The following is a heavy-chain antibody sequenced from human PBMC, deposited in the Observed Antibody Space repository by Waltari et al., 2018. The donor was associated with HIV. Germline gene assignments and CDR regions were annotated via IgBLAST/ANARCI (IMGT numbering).Heavy chain of an antibody. V-gene: IGHV4-4*07. Sequence: QVQLQESGPGLVKPSETLSLTCTVSGGSISSYYWRWIRQPAGKGLEWLGRIYTSGSTSYNPSLKSRVTLSVDTSKNQFSLKLNSMSAADTAVYYCARISSSWSLGAFDIWGQGTLVTVSS. J-gene: IGHJ3*02. CDR1: GGSISSYY. CDR2: IYTSGST. CDR3: ARISSSWSLGAFDI. D-gene: IGHD6-13*01.